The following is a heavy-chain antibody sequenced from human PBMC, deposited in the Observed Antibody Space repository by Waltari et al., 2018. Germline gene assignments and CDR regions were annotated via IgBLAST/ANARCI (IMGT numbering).Heavy chain of an antibody. Sequence: VVLKQWGAGVVESSETLSLTCAVYGGSFTGYFWSWIRQSPGKGLEGIGEINHSGNNDYNPSLKSRAFISVDTSKNQFSLMLSSVTAADTALYYCARSICRGETCSRYFDSWGQGTLVTVSS. V-gene: IGHV4-34*01. CDR2: INHSGNN. D-gene: IGHD2-15*01. CDR3: ARSICRGETCSRYFDS. J-gene: IGHJ5*01. CDR1: GGSFTGYF.